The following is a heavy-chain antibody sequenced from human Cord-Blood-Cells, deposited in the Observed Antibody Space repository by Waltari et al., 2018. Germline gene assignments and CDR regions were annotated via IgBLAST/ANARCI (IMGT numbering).Heavy chain of an antibody. D-gene: IGHD1-26*01. Sequence: QVQLVESGGGVVQPGGSLRLSCAASGFTFSSYGMHWVRQAPGKGVEWVEFIRYDGSNKYYADSVKGRFTISRDNSKNTLYLQMNSLRAEDTAVYYCAKGGRADIVGLGWDYWGQGTLVTVSS. CDR1: GFTFSSYG. CDR2: IRYDGSNK. CDR3: AKGGRADIVGLGWDY. J-gene: IGHJ4*02. V-gene: IGHV3-30*02.